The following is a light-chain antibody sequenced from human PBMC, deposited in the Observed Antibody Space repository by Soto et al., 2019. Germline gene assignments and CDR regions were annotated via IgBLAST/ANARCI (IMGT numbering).Light chain of an antibody. V-gene: IGKV3-20*01. CDR3: QQYGSSGT. CDR2: GAS. J-gene: IGKJ1*01. CDR1: QSVSGRF. Sequence: EIVLTQSPGTLSLSPGERATLSCRASQSVSGRFLAWYQQKPGQAPRLLMYGASGRATGIPDRFSGGGSGTDFTLTISRLEPEDFAVYYCQQYGSSGTFGQGTKVDI.